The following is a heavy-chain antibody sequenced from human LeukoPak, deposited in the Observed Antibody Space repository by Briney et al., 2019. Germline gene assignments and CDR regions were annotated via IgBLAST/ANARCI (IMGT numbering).Heavy chain of an antibody. D-gene: IGHD2-2*01. Sequence: GESLKISCKASGYTFTSYDINWVRQATGQGLEWMGWMNPNSGNTGYAQKFQGRVTITRNTSISTAYMELSSLRSEDTAVYYCARGLGSTSHFDYWGQGTLVTVSS. J-gene: IGHJ4*02. CDR2: MNPNSGNT. CDR3: ARGLGSTSHFDY. V-gene: IGHV1-8*03. CDR1: GYTFTSYD.